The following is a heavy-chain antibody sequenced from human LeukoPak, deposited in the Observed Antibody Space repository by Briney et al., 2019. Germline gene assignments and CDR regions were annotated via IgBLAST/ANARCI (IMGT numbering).Heavy chain of an antibody. J-gene: IGHJ3*02. CDR1: GFTFSSYS. Sequence: GGSLRLSCAASGFTFSSYSMNWVRQAPGKGLEWVSSISSSSSYIYYADSVKGRFTISRDNAKNSLYLQMNSLRAEDTAVYYCARESRERWDAFDIWGQGTMVTVSS. CDR2: ISSSSSYI. D-gene: IGHD5-24*01. CDR3: ARESRERWDAFDI. V-gene: IGHV3-21*01.